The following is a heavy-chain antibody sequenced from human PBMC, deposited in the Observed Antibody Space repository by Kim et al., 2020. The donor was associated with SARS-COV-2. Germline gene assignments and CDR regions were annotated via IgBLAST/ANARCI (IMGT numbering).Heavy chain of an antibody. J-gene: IGHJ5*02. CDR3: TNGYCSSTACYPKFDP. Sequence: VRGRFTISRDDSENRAYLQMNSLTSEDTAVYYCTNGYCSSTACYPKFDPWGQGTLVTVSS. D-gene: IGHD2-2*01. V-gene: IGHV3-73*01.